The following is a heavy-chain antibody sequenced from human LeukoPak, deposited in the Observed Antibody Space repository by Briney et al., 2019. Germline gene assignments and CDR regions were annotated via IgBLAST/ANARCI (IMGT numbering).Heavy chain of an antibody. V-gene: IGHV4-39*07. CDR2: IYYSGST. D-gene: IGHD3-16*02. CDR3: ARPPYYDYVWGSYRLGQLGAFDI. Sequence: SETLSLTCTVSGGSISSSSYYWGWIRQPPGKGLEWIGSIYYSGSTYYNPSLKSRVTISVDTAKNQFSLKLSSVTAADTAVYYCARPPYYDYVWGSYRLGQLGAFDIWGQGTMVTVSS. J-gene: IGHJ3*02. CDR1: GGSISSSSYY.